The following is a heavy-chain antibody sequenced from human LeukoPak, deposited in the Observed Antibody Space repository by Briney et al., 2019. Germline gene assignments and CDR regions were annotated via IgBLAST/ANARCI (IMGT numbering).Heavy chain of an antibody. CDR3: ARKRSYCGGDCPNFDY. D-gene: IGHD2-21*02. V-gene: IGHV4-59*01. CDR2: IYYSGST. CDR1: GDSINSYY. Sequence: SETLSLTCTVSGDSINSYYWSWIRQPPGKGLEWIGYIYYSGSTNYNPSLKSRVTISVDTSKNQFSLKLSSVTAADTAVYYCARKRSYCGGDCPNFDYWGQGTLVTVSS. J-gene: IGHJ4*02.